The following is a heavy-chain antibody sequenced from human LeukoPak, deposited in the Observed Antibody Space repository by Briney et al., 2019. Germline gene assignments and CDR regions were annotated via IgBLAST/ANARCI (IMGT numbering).Heavy chain of an antibody. V-gene: IGHV1-69*05. CDR1: GGTFSSYA. CDR2: IIPIFGTA. D-gene: IGHD5-18*01. Sequence: SVKVSCKASGGTFSSYAISWVRQAPRQGLEWMGRIIPIFGTANYAQKFQGRVTITTDESTSTAYMELSSLRSEDTAVYYCARDPHPSYGQYLVDYWGQGTLVTVSS. J-gene: IGHJ4*02. CDR3: ARDPHPSYGQYLVDY.